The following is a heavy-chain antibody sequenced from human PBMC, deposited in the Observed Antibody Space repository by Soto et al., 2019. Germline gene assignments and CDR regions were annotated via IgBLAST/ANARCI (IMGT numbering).Heavy chain of an antibody. J-gene: IGHJ4*02. CDR1: GFSLNTSGVG. Sequence: SGPTLVNPTQTLTLTCTFSGFSLNTSGVGVGWIRQPPGKALEWLALIYWDDDKRYNPSLKNRLTITKDTSKNQVVLTMTNMDPVDTATYYCAHRPGDSSSIYFDYWGQGALVTVSS. V-gene: IGHV2-5*02. CDR2: IYWDDDK. D-gene: IGHD6-6*01. CDR3: AHRPGDSSSIYFDY.